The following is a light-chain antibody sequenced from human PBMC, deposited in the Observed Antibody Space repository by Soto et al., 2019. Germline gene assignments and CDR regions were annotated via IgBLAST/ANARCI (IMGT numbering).Light chain of an antibody. Sequence: DIQMTQSPSTLSASVGDRVTITCRASQSISSWLAWYQQKPGKAPKLLIYDASSLESGVPSRFSGSGSGTEFTLTISSLQPDDFATYYCQQYNSYSGTFGPGIKVDIK. V-gene: IGKV1-5*01. CDR3: QQYNSYSGT. CDR2: DAS. J-gene: IGKJ3*01. CDR1: QSISSW.